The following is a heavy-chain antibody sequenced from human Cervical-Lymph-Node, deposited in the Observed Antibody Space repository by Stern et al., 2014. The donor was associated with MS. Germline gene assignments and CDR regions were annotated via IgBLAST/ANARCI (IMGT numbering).Heavy chain of an antibody. CDR1: GYTFTDYA. D-gene: IGHD5-18*01. CDR2: ISAYNGDT. CDR3: AVLSVDADFDY. V-gene: IGHV1-18*01. J-gene: IGHJ4*02. Sequence: QVQLVESGAEVKKPGASVKASCTASGYTFTDYASSWVRQAPGQGLECMAWISAYNGDTNFAQEVQGRVSLTTDTATSTAYMELRSLRSDDTAVYYCAVLSVDADFDYWGQGTLVTVSS.